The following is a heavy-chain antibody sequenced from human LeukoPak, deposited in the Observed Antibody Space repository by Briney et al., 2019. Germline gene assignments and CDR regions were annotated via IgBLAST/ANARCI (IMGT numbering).Heavy chain of an antibody. CDR3: ARTTKYQFKWAGFDP. J-gene: IGHJ5*02. CDR2: INHSGST. Sequence: EPLSLPCTVSGGSVSPWYWSWIRQPPGKGLEWIGEINHSGSTNYNPSLKSRVTISVDTSKNQFSLKLSSVTAADTAVYYCARTTKYQFKWAGFDPWGQGTLVTVTS. D-gene: IGHD2-2*01. CDR1: GGSVSPWY. V-gene: IGHV4-34*01.